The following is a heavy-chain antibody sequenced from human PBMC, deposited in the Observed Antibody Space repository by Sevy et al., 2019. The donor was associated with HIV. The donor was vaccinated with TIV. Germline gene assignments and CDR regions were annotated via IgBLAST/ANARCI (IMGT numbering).Heavy chain of an antibody. V-gene: IGHV1-24*01. Sequence: ASVKVSCKVSGYTLTELSMHWVRQAPGKGLEWMGGFDPEDGETIYEQKFQGRVTMTEDTSTDTAYMELSSLRSEDTAVYYCATSQTIRFLEWLSLWGQGTLVTVSS. CDR2: FDPEDGET. CDR3: ATSQTIRFLEWLSL. D-gene: IGHD3-3*01. J-gene: IGHJ4*02. CDR1: GYTLTELS.